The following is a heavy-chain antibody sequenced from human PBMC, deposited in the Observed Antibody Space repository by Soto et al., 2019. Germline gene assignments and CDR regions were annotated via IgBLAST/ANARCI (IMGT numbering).Heavy chain of an antibody. J-gene: IGHJ4*02. CDR1: GFTFSSYA. CDR3: AKGYMTQANFDS. CDR2: ISYDGSNK. V-gene: IGHV3-30-3*01. D-gene: IGHD1-1*01. Sequence: GGSLRLSCAASGFTFSSYAMHWVRQAPGKELEWVAVISYDGSNKYYADSVKGRFTISRDSSKNTLYLQMNSLRAEDTAVYYCAKGYMTQANFDSWGQGTLVTVSS.